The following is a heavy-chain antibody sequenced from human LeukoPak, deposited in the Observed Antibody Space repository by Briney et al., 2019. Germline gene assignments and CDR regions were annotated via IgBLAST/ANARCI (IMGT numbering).Heavy chain of an antibody. J-gene: IGHJ4*02. D-gene: IGHD3-22*01. CDR1: GGSISSSW. CDR3: TTAFGYSRD. CDR2: ISHSGTT. V-gene: IGHV4-4*02. Sequence: SGTLSLTCAVSGGSISSSWWSWVRQPQGTGLEWIGEISHSGTTNSNQSPKSRVSISVAKSKNLFSLELRSVAAEDRAVYYCTTAFGYSRDWGQGTLVTVSS.